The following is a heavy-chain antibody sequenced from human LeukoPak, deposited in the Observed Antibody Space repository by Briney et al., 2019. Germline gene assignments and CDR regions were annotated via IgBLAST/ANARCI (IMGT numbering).Heavy chain of an antibody. J-gene: IGHJ4*02. CDR1: GYTFTSYG. V-gene: IGHV1-18*01. CDR2: ISAYNGNT. CDR3: ARNYDFWSGSPPFDY. Sequence: ASVKVSCKASGYTFTSYGISWVRQAPGQGLEWMGWISAYNGNTNYAQKLQGRVTMTTDTSTSTAYMELRSLRSDDTAVYYCARNYDFWSGSPPFDYWGQGTLVTVSS. D-gene: IGHD3-3*01.